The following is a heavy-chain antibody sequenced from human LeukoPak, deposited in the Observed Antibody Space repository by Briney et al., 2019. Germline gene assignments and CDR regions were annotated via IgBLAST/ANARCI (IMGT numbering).Heavy chain of an antibody. Sequence: SETLSLTCIVSGYSITSGYYWGWIRQPPGKGLEWIGSIYHSGDTYYSPSLKSRVTISLDTSRNQFSLRLNSVTAADTAVYYCAKSNGYGLIDIWGQGTMVTVSS. D-gene: IGHD3-10*01. V-gene: IGHV4-38-2*02. J-gene: IGHJ3*02. CDR1: GYSITSGYY. CDR3: AKSNGYGLIDI. CDR2: IYHSGDT.